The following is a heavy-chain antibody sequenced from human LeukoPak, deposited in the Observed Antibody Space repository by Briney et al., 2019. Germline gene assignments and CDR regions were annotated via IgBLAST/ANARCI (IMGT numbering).Heavy chain of an antibody. CDR1: GFTFSSYS. CDR3: AKEGSSSWFRAVNWFDP. V-gene: IGHV3-48*01. CDR2: ISSSSSTI. J-gene: IGHJ5*02. D-gene: IGHD6-13*01. Sequence: GGSLRLSCAASGFTFSSYSMNWVRQAPGKGLEWVSYISSSSSTIYYADSVKGRFTISRDNAKNSLYLQMNSLRAEDTAVYYCAKEGSSSWFRAVNWFDPWAREPWSPSPQ.